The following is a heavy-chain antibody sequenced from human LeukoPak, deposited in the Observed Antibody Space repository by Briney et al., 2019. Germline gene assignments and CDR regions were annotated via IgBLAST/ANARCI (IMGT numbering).Heavy chain of an antibody. J-gene: IGHJ4*02. V-gene: IGHV3-23*01. CDR2: INPAGSRT. CDR1: GFTFRTYA. D-gene: IGHD1-26*01. Sequence: GGSLRLSCAVSGFTFRTYAMSWVRQAPGRGLEWVSAINPAGSRTFYADSVKGRFTISRDNSKNTLYLQMNSLRADDSAVYFCAKEAGIVLGGDYWGQGTLVTVSS. CDR3: AKEAGIVLGGDY.